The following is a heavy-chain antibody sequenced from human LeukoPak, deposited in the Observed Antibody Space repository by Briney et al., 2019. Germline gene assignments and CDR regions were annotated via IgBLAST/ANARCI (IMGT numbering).Heavy chain of an antibody. J-gene: IGHJ4*02. CDR3: VRDVGAVRGEVYFDY. Sequence: GGSLRLSCAASGFTFSSYAMSWVRQAPGKGLEWVSSITGSGPYMLYADSVKHRFTISRDNTKNLLYLEMNSLRAEDTAMYFCVRDVGAVRGEVYFDYWGQGTLVTVSS. D-gene: IGHD3-10*01. V-gene: IGHV3-21*06. CDR1: GFTFSSYA. CDR2: ITGSGPYM.